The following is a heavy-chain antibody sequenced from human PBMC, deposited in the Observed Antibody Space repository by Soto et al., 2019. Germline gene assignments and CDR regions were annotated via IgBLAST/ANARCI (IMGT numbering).Heavy chain of an antibody. CDR2: ISYDGSNS. CDR3: AKEGGLSGSYYISSSYYFDY. J-gene: IGHJ4*02. CDR1: GFTFSSYG. V-gene: IGHV3-30*18. D-gene: IGHD1-26*01. Sequence: GGSLRLSCAASGFTFSSYGMHWVRQAPGKGLEWVAIISYDGSNSYYADSVKGRFTISRDNSKNTLYLQMNSLRAEDTSVYYCAKEGGLSGSYYISSSYYFDYWGQGTLVTVSS.